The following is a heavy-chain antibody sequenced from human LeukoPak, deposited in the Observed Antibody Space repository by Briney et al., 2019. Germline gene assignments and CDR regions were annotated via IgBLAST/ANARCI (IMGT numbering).Heavy chain of an antibody. V-gene: IGHV3-53*01. Sequence: PGGSLRLSCAASGFTVSNNYMTWVRQAPGKGLECVSVIYSDGTTYYADSVKGRFTISSDNYKNTPYLQMSSLITDDTAVYFCAGEPGYSYGAFDYWGQGALVTVSS. CDR3: AGEPGYSYGAFDY. CDR1: GFTVSNNY. J-gene: IGHJ4*02. D-gene: IGHD5-18*01. CDR2: IYSDGTT.